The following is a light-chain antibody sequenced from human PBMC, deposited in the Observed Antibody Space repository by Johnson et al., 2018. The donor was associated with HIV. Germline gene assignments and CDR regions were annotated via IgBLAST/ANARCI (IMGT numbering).Light chain of an antibody. J-gene: IGLJ1*01. V-gene: IGLV1-51*02. CDR1: TSNFDNNY. CDR3: GTWDSRLSVYV. CDR2: ENN. Sequence: QSVLTQPPSVSAAPGQKVTISCSGNTSNFDNNYVSWYLQLPETATKLLIYENNKRPSGIPDRFSGSKSGTSATLGITALQTGDEADYYCGTWDSRLSVYVFGTGTKVTVL.